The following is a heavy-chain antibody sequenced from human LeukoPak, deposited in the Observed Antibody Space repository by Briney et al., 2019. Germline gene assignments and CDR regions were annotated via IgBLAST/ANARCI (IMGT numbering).Heavy chain of an antibody. J-gene: IGHJ4*02. Sequence: SVRVSCKASGGTFSSYAISWVRQAPGQGLEWMGRIIPIFGTANYAQKFQGRVTITTDESTSTAYMELSSLRSEDTAVYYCAREGRYSSSSDYWGQGTLVTVSS. D-gene: IGHD6-6*01. V-gene: IGHV1-69*05. CDR2: IIPIFGTA. CDR1: GGTFSSYA. CDR3: AREGRYSSSSDY.